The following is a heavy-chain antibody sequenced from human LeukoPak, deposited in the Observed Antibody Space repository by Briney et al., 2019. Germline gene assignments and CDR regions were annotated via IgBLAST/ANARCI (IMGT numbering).Heavy chain of an antibody. J-gene: IGHJ4*02. CDR1: GFTFSSYS. CDR3: AKSRVVVITTGIDY. V-gene: IGHV3-48*01. CDR2: ISSDSSTI. D-gene: IGHD3-22*01. Sequence: GGSLRLSCAASGFTFSSYSMNWVRQAPGKGLKWISYISSDSSTIYYADSVKGRFTISRDNSKNTLYLQMNSLRAEDTAVYYCAKSRVVVITTGIDYWGQGTLVTVSS.